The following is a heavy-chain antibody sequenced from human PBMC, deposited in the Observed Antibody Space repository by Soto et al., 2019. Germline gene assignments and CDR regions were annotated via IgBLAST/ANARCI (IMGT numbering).Heavy chain of an antibody. CDR3: ARGDRYCSSTSCRYYYYGMDV. V-gene: IGHV4-30-4*01. CDR2: IYYSRST. Sequence: SETLSLTCTVSGGSISSGDYYWSWIRQPPGKGLEWIGYIYYSRSTYYNPSLKSRVTISVDTSKNQFSLKLSSVTAADTAVYYCARGDRYCSSTSCRYYYYGMDVWGQGTTVTVSS. D-gene: IGHD2-2*01. J-gene: IGHJ6*02. CDR1: GGSISSGDYY.